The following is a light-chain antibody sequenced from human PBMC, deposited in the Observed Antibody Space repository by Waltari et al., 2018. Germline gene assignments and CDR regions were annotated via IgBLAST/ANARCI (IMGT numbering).Light chain of an antibody. Sequence: IVMTQSPATLSLSPGESATLSCRASQSVRSTFAWCQPKPGQPPRLRIYGTSTRATGSPDSFTGGGSGTEFSLTISSLQPEDFATYYCQQYDYWPWTFGQGTRVETK. CDR1: QSVRST. CDR2: GTS. V-gene: IGKV3D-15*01. J-gene: IGKJ1*01. CDR3: QQYDYWPWT.